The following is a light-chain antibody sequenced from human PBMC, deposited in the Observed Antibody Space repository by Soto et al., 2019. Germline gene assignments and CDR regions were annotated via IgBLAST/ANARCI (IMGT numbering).Light chain of an antibody. Sequence: SYELTQPPSVSVAPGQTARITCGGNNIGSKCVHWYQQKSGQAPVLVVYDDNDRPSGIPERFSGSNSGNTATLTISRVEAGDEADYYCQVWDSRSDGVFGTGTRSSS. CDR2: DDN. V-gene: IGLV3-21*02. CDR3: QVWDSRSDGV. J-gene: IGLJ1*01. CDR1: NIGSKC.